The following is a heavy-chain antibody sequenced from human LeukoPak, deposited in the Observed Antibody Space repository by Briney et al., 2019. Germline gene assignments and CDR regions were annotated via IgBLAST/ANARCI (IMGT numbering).Heavy chain of an antibody. CDR2: INPNSGGT. CDR1: GYTFTGYY. V-gene: IGHV1-2*06. D-gene: IGHD6-13*01. Sequence: ASVKVSSKASGYTFTGYYMHWVRQAPGQGLEWMGRINPNSGGTNYAQKFQGRVTMTRDTSISTAYMELSRLRSDDTAVYYCAREEQLVRGGNWFDPWGQGTLVTVSS. CDR3: AREEQLVRGGNWFDP. J-gene: IGHJ5*02.